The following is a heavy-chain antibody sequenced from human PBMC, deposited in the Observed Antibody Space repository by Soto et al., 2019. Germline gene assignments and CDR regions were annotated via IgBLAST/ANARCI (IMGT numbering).Heavy chain of an antibody. J-gene: IGHJ4*02. CDR2: IFYSGST. CDR3: ARRYGWLYFDY. Sequence: SETLSLTCTVSGDSISSSNYFWGWIRQPPGKGLEWIGTIFYSGSTYYNTSLKSRVTISVDTSKKQFTLKLTTVTAADTALYYCARRYGWLYFDYWGQGSLVTVS. CDR1: GDSISSSNYF. D-gene: IGHD3-10*01. V-gene: IGHV4-39*01.